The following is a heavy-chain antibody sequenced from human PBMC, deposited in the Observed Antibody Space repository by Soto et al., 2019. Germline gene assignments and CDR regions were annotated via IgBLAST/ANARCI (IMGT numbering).Heavy chain of an antibody. CDR2: IYSGGST. D-gene: IGHD3-22*01. Sequence: PGGSLRLSCAASGFTVSSNYMSWVRQAPGKGLEWVSVIYSGGSTYYADSVKGRFTISRDNSKNTLYLQMNSLRAEDTAVYYCAKDTPFDDYYDSSGYPRYGMDVWGQGTTVTVSS. V-gene: IGHV3-53*01. CDR1: GFTVSSNY. CDR3: AKDTPFDDYYDSSGYPRYGMDV. J-gene: IGHJ6*02.